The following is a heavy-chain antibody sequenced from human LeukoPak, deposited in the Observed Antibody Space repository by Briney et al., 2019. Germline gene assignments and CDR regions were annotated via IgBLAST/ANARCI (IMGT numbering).Heavy chain of an antibody. J-gene: IGHJ4*02. CDR2: IYYSGST. D-gene: IGHD3-10*01. CDR1: GGSISSYY. CDR3: ARGDYGSGSGDY. Sequence: SETLSLTCTVSGGSISSYYWSWLRQPPGKGLEWIGYIYYSGSTNYNPSLKSRVTISVDTSKNQFSLTLSSVTAADTAVYYCARGDYGSGSGDYWGQGTLVTVSS. V-gene: IGHV4-59*01.